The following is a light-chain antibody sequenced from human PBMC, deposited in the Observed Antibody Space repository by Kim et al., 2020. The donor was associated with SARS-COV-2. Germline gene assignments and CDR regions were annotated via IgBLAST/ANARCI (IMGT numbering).Light chain of an antibody. CDR3: QQYKTCPQT. CDR1: QGIANY. V-gene: IGKV1-16*02. Sequence: ASVGNRVTISSRASQGIANYLAWFQQKPGEAPKSLIGSASTLHGGVPSKFSGSGSGTDFTLTISSQQPEDVGTYSCQQYKTCPQTFGQGTRLEIK. J-gene: IGKJ5*01. CDR2: SAS.